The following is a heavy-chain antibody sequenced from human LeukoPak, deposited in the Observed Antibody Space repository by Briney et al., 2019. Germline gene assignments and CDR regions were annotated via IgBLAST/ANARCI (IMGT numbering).Heavy chain of an antibody. J-gene: IGHJ4*02. V-gene: IGHV3-33*01. CDR3: ARDVGLDSSGYYRATYYFDF. CDR1: GFTFSSYG. CDR2: IWYDGSNK. Sequence: QPGRSLRLSCAASGFTFSSYGMHWVRQAPGKGLEWVAVIWYDGSNKYYADSVKGRFTISRDNFKNTLYLQMNSLRAEDTAVYYCARDVGLDSSGYYRATYYFDFWGQGTLVTVSS. D-gene: IGHD3-22*01.